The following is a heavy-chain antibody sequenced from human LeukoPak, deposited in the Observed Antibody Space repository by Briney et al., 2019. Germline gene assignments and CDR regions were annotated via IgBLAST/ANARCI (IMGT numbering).Heavy chain of an antibody. J-gene: IGHJ6*02. CDR1: GFTVSSSS. V-gene: IGHV3-66*01. CDR2: ISSDGNT. CDR3: ARGQEQFSSPWQWGPRRKNFYYYGMDV. Sequence: GGSLRLSCAASGFTVSSSSMNWVRLGPGRGLEWVSVISSDGNTYYADSVKGRFTITRDNSRNTLSLQMHGLRADDTAVYYCARGQEQFSSPWQWGPRRKNFYYYGMDVWGQGTTVTVSS. D-gene: IGHD6-19*01.